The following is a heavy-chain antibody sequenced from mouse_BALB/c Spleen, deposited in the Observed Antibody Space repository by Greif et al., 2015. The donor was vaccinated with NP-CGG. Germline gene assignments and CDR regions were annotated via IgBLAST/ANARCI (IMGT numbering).Heavy chain of an antibody. D-gene: IGHD2-4*01. CDR1: GYTFTSYW. J-gene: IGHJ2*01. CDR3: ARREDYYDYDGGYFDY. CDR2: INPSNGRT. Sequence: VQLQQSGAELVKPGASVKLSCKASGYTFTSYWMHWVKQRPGQGLEWIGEINPSNGRTNYNEKFKSKATLTVDKSSSTAYMQLSSLTYEDSAVYYCARREDYYDYDGGYFDYWGQGTTLTVSP. V-gene: IGHV1S81*02.